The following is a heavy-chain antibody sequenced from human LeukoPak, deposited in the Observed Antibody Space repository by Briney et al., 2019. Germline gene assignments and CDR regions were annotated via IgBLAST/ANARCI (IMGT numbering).Heavy chain of an antibody. V-gene: IGHV1-8*01. CDR1: GYTFTSYD. CDR2: MNPNSGNT. D-gene: IGHD3-10*01. CDR3: ARDRFLYYSKSGSVLKFNYYYMDV. J-gene: IGHJ6*03. Sequence: ASVKVSCKASGYTFTSYDINWVRQATGQGLEWMGWMNPNSGNTGYAQKFQDRVTITADASTSTAYMELSSLRSDDTAIYFCARDRFLYYSKSGSVLKFNYYYMDVWGKGTTVT.